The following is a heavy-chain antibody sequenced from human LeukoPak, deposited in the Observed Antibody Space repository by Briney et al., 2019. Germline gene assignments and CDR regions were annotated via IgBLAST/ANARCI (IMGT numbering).Heavy chain of an antibody. CDR3: ARDSEWDIVVGYYYGMDV. V-gene: IGHV3-7*01. CDR2: IKQDGSEK. D-gene: IGHD2-2*01. CDR1: GFTFTSYW. J-gene: IGHJ6*02. Sequence: GGSLRLSCAVSGFTFTSYWMSWVRQAPGKGLEWVANIKQDGSEKYYVDSVKGRFTISRDNAKNSLYLQMNSLRAEDTAVYYCARDSEWDIVVGYYYGMDVWGQGTTVTVSS.